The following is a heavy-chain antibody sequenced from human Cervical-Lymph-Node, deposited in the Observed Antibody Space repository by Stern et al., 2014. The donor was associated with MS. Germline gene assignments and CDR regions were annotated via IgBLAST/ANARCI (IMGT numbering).Heavy chain of an antibody. CDR2: ISWNSVSI. Sequence: EVQLVESGGGLVQPGRSLRLSCAASGFTFHDYAMHWARQAPGKGLEWVSGISWNSVSIGYADSVKGRFTISRDNAKNSLYLQMNSLRAEDTALYYCAKTRYSSGWYDAFDIWGQGTMVTVSS. V-gene: IGHV3-9*01. CDR1: GFTFHDYA. D-gene: IGHD6-19*01. CDR3: AKTRYSSGWYDAFDI. J-gene: IGHJ3*02.